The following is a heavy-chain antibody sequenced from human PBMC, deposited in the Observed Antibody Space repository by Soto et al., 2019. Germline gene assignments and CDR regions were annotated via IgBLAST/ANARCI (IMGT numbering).Heavy chain of an antibody. CDR3: ARGSTESYPGSRFIDF. J-gene: IGHJ4*02. D-gene: IGHD3-10*01. V-gene: IGHV3-23*01. CDR2: ITDNGGDA. Sequence: FLRLSCVASGSTFGSRAMSWVRQAPGEGLEWVSTITDNGGDAKYADSVRGRFAISRDNSKKTLYLQMSSLTVEDSAIYYCARGSTESYPGSRFIDFWGPGTLLTVSS. CDR1: GSTFGSRA.